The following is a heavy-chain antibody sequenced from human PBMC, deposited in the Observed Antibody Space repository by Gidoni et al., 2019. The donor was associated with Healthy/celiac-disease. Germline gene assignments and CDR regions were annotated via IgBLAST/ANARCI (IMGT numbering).Heavy chain of an antibody. CDR2: ISAYNGNT. CDR3: ARGGGPYYDILTGYFGNWFDP. J-gene: IGHJ5*02. V-gene: IGHV1-18*01. CDR1: GYTFARYG. D-gene: IGHD3-9*01. Sequence: QVQLVQSGAEGKKPGAEAKVSCKASGYTFARYGSRWVRQAPGQGLEWMGWISAYNGNTNFAQKLQGRVTMTTDTSTSTAYMELRSLRSDDTAVYYCARGGGPYYDILTGYFGNWFDPWGQGTPVTVSS.